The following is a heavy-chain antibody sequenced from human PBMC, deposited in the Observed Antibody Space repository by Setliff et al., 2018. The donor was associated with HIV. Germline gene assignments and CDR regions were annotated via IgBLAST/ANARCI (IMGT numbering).Heavy chain of an antibody. J-gene: IGHJ3*02. CDR1: DYTFTNYG. CDR2: ISNYNGNT. Sequence: ASVKVSCKTSDYTFTNYGIYWVRQAPGQGLEWMGGISNYNGNTNYAQKFHGRVTMTTDTSTRTAYMEMRGLTYDDTAVYYCARASGGNAVENGFDIWGQGTMVTVSS. V-gene: IGHV1-18*01. CDR3: ARASGGNAVENGFDI. D-gene: IGHD1-26*01.